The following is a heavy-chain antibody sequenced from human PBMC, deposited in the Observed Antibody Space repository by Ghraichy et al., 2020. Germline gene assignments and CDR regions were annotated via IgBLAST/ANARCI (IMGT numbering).Heavy chain of an antibody. CDR1: GFTFSSYG. CDR3: ARVAVAGSPGYYYYGMDV. J-gene: IGHJ6*02. CDR2: IWYDGSNK. D-gene: IGHD6-19*01. Sequence: GGSLRLSCAASGFTFSSYGMHWVRQAPGKGLEWVAVIWYDGSNKYYADSVKGRFTISRDNSKNTLYLQMNSLRAEDTAVYYCARVAVAGSPGYYYYGMDVWGQGTTVTVSS. V-gene: IGHV3-33*01.